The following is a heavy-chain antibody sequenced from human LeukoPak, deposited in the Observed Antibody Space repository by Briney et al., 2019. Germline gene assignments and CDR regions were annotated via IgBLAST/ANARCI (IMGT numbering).Heavy chain of an antibody. D-gene: IGHD2-2*01. CDR2: IYHSGST. V-gene: IGHV4-39*01. CDR3: ARQYCSSATCWAYFDH. CDR1: GDSISSSGHY. Sequence: SETLSLTCTVSGDSISSSGHYWGWIRQPPGKGLEWIGIIYHSGSTYYNPSLKSRVTISVDTSKNQFSLKLSSATAADTAVYYCARQYCSSATCWAYFDHWGQGTLVTVSS. J-gene: IGHJ4*02.